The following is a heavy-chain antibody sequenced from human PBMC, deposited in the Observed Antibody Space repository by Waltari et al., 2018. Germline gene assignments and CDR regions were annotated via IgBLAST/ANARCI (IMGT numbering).Heavy chain of an antibody. Sequence: QVQLQESGPGLVKPSETLSLTCTVSGGSISSYYWSWIRQPPGKGLEWIGYIYYSGSTNYNPSLKSRVTISVDTSKNQFSLKLSSVTAADTAVYYCAKTQAVAGRYYFDYWGQGTLVTVSS. V-gene: IGHV4-59*01. J-gene: IGHJ4*02. D-gene: IGHD6-19*01. CDR1: GGSISSYY. CDR2: IYYSGST. CDR3: AKTQAVAGRYYFDY.